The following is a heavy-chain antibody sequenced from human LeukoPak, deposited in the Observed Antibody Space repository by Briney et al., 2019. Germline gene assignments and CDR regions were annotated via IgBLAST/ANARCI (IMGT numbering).Heavy chain of an antibody. CDR3: AKVQMVRGVSMAGYFDY. J-gene: IGHJ4*02. V-gene: IGHV3-21*04. CDR1: GFTFSSYS. CDR2: ISSSSSYI. D-gene: IGHD3-10*01. Sequence: PGGSLRLSCAASGFTFSSYSMNWVRQAPGKGLEWVSSISSSSSYIYYADSVKGRFTISRDNAKNSLYLQMNSLRAEDTALYYCAKVQMVRGVSMAGYFDYWGQGTLVTVSS.